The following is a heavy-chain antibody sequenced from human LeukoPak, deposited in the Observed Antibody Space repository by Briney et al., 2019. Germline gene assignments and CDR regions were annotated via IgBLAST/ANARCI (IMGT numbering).Heavy chain of an antibody. CDR3: ARAGLRDGPATIDY. CDR1: GGSFSGYY. J-gene: IGHJ4*02. D-gene: IGHD5-24*01. CDR2: INHSGST. Sequence: SETLSLTCAVYGGSFSGYYWSWIRQPPGKGLEWIGEINHSGSTNYNPSLKSRVTISVDTSKNQFSLKLSSVTAADTAVYYCARAGLRDGPATIDYWGQGTLVTASS. V-gene: IGHV4-34*01.